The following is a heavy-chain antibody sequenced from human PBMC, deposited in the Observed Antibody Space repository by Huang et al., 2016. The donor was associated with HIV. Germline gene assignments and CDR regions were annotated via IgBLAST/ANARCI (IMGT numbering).Heavy chain of an antibody. CDR2: IIPIFGTA. J-gene: IGHJ4*02. CDR3: ARVESRRYYDSSGYYY. D-gene: IGHD3-22*01. CDR1: GGTFSSYA. Sequence: QVQLVQSGAEVKKPGSSVKVSCKASGGTFSSYAISWVRQAPAQGLEWMGGIIPIFGTANYAQKFQGRVTITADESTSTAYMERSSLRSEDTAVYYCARVESRRYYDSSGYYYWGQGTLVTVSS. V-gene: IGHV1-69*01.